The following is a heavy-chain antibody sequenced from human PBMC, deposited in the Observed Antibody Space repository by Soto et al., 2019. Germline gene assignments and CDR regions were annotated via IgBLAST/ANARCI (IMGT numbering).Heavy chain of an antibody. J-gene: IGHJ5*02. V-gene: IGHV2-26*04. CDR2: IFSNDDK. Sequence: QVTLKESGPVLVKPTETLTLTCTVSGLSLSNCRLGVSWIRQPPVKALEWLAHIFSNDDKSYSTSLKSRLTISKDTSRSQVVLTMTNMAPVDSATYYCAFIKDCSRTDCYLASFDPWGQGTLVTVSS. CDR3: AFIKDCSRTDCYLASFDP. D-gene: IGHD2-2*01. CDR1: GLSLSNCRLG.